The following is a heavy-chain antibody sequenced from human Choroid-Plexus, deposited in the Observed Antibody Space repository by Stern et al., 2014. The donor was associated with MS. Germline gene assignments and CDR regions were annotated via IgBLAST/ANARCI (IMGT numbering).Heavy chain of an antibody. CDR1: GFTFGSCA. CDR3: AKDRQYSTYFFDH. Sequence: DQLVESGGGVVQPGRPLRLSCVASGFTFGSCAMHWVRPAPGKGLAWVAGVSYDGSNKYYADSVKGRFTISRDNSQNTLYMQMSSLRPEDTAVYYCAKDRQYSTYFFDHWGQGSLVTVSS. V-gene: IGHV3-30*18. J-gene: IGHJ5*02. CDR2: VSYDGSNK. D-gene: IGHD2/OR15-2a*01.